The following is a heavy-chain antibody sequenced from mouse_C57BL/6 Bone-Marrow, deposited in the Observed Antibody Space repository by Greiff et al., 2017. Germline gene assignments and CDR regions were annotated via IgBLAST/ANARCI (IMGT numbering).Heavy chain of an antibody. V-gene: IGHV1-18*01. D-gene: IGHD6-1*01. Sequence: VQLQQSGPELVKPGASVKIPCKASGYTFTDYNMDWVKQSHGKSLEWIGDINPNNGGTIYNQKFKGKATLTVDKSSSTAYMELRSLTSEDTAVYYCARRGSPCCYAMDYWGQGTSGTVSS. CDR2: INPNNGGT. J-gene: IGHJ4*01. CDR1: GYTFTDYN. CDR3: ARRGSPCCYAMDY.